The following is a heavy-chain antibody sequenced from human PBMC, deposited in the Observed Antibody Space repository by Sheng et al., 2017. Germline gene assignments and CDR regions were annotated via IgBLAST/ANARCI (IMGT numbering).Heavy chain of an antibody. CDR3: ARGGYCSGGSCLPRYYYYYMDV. V-gene: IGHV4-34*01. CDR1: GGSFSGYY. J-gene: IGHJ6*03. Sequence: QVQLQQWGAGLLKPSETLSLTCAVYGGSFSGYYWSWIRQPPGKGLEWIGEINHSGSTNYNPSLKSRVTISVDTSKNQFSLKLSSVTAADTAVYYCARGGYCSGGSCLPRYYYYYMDVWGKGDHGHRLL. CDR2: INHSGST. D-gene: IGHD2-15*01.